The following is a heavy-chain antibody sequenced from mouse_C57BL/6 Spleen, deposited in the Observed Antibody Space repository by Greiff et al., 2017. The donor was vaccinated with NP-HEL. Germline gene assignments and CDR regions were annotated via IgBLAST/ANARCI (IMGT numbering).Heavy chain of an antibody. J-gene: IGHJ3*01. CDR3: ARITTVGAY. CDR1: GFSLTSYG. V-gene: IGHV2-6*01. Sequence: QVQLKESGPGLVAPSQSLSITCTVSGFSLTSYGVDWVRQSPGKGLEWLGVIWGVGSTNYNTDHKSRLSISKDNSKSQVFLKMNSLQTDDTAMYYCARITTVGAYWGQGTLVTVSA. CDR2: IWGVGST. D-gene: IGHD1-1*01.